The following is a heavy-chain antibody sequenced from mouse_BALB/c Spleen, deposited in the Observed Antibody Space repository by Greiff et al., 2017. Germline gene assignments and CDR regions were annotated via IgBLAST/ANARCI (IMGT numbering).Heavy chain of an antibody. CDR3: ARHRNYAMDY. V-gene: IGHV1-7*01. D-gene: IGHD2-14*01. CDR2: INPSTGYT. J-gene: IGHJ4*01. Sequence: QAQLKQSGAELAKPGASVKMSCKASGYTFTSYWMHWVKQRPGQGLEWIGYINPSTGYTEYNQKFKDKATLTADKSSSTAYMQLSSLTSEDSAVYYCARHRNYAMDYWGQGTSVTVSS. CDR1: GYTFTSYW.